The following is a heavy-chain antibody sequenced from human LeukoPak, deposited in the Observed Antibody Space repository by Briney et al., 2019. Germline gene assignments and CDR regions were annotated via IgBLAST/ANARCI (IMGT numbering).Heavy chain of an antibody. CDR1: GFTFTTFT. V-gene: IGHV3-21*01. J-gene: IGHJ5*02. Sequence: SGGSLRLSCAASGFTFTTFTMNWVRQAPGKGLEWVSSISTSNTFIYYADSVKGRFTISRDNANNSLYLQMNDLRVEDTAVYYCARDSGPLFDPWGHGTLVTVSS. CDR2: ISTSNTFI. CDR3: ARDSGPLFDP. D-gene: IGHD7-27*01.